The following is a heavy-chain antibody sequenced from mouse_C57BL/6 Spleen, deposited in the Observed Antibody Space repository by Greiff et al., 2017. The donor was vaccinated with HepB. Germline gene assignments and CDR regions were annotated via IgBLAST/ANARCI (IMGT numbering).Heavy chain of an antibody. V-gene: IGHV1-54*01. CDR3: ARDGSGHAMDY. J-gene: IGHJ4*01. CDR2: INPGSGGT. CDR1: GYAFTNYL. Sequence: QVQLQQSGDELVRPGTSVKVSCKASGYAFTNYLIEWVKQRPGQGLEWIGVINPGSGGTNYNEKFKGKATLTADKSSSTAYMQLSSLTSEDSAVYFCARDGSGHAMDYWGQGTSVTVSS. D-gene: IGHD3-2*02.